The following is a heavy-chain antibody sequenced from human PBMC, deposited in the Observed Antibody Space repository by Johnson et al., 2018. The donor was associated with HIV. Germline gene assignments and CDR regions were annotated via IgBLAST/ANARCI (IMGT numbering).Heavy chain of an antibody. CDR3: ARLRSPDAFDI. Sequence: VQLVESGGGLVQPGGSLRLSCAASGFTFSSYAVQWVRQAPDKGLEWVSGINWNGGSTGYADSVKGRFTISRDNAKNTLYLQMNSLRAEDTAVFYCARLRSPDAFDIWGQGTMVTVSS. CDR2: INWNGGST. CDR1: GFTFSSYA. V-gene: IGHV3-20*04. D-gene: IGHD2-15*01. J-gene: IGHJ3*02.